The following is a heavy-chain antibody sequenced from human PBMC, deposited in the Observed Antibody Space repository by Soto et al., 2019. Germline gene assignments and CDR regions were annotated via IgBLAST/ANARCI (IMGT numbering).Heavy chain of an antibody. CDR1: GYSFTSYD. Sequence: QVQLVQSGAEVKKPGASVKVSCKASGYSFTSYDINWVRQASGQGLEWLGWMTPISGETGYAQKFQGRVSMTRDTSTSTAYLELSSLTYEDSAIYYCARNKWNTGDFDYWGHGTLVTVSS. CDR2: MTPISGET. D-gene: IGHD1-20*01. CDR3: ARNKWNTGDFDY. V-gene: IGHV1-8*01. J-gene: IGHJ4*01.